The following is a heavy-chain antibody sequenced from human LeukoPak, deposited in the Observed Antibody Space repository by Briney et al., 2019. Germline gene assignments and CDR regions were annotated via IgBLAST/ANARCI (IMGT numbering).Heavy chain of an antibody. CDR3: ARRSSSGWYGLDY. Sequence: ASVKVSCKASGYTFTGYYMHWVQQAPGQGLEWMGWINPNSGGTNYAQKFQGWVTMTRDTSISTAYMELSRLRSDDTAVYYCARRSSSGWYGLDYWGQGTLVTVSS. CDR2: INPNSGGT. V-gene: IGHV1-2*04. CDR1: GYTFTGYY. D-gene: IGHD6-19*01. J-gene: IGHJ4*02.